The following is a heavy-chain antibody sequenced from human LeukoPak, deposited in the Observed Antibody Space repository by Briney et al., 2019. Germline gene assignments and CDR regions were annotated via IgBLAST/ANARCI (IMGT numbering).Heavy chain of an antibody. CDR3: ARNDYDSSGYDAFDT. Sequence: AGGSLRLSCAASGFTFSSYAMSWIRQPAGKGLEWIGRIYTSGSTNYNPSLKSRVTMSVDTSKNQFSLKLSSVTAADTAVYYCARNDYDSSGYDAFDTWGQGTMVTVSS. D-gene: IGHD3-22*01. V-gene: IGHV4-4*07. J-gene: IGHJ3*02. CDR1: GFTFSSYA. CDR2: IYTSGST.